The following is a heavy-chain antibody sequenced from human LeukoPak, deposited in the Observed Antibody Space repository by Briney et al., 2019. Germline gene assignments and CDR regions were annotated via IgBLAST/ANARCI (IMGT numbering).Heavy chain of an antibody. D-gene: IGHD3-3*01. CDR1: GFTFGDYA. J-gene: IGHJ3*02. V-gene: IGHV3-49*04. CDR3: TRFTIVGVVDAFGI. CDR2: IRSKVYGGTT. Sequence: GGSLRLSCTASGFTFGDYAMSWVRQAPGKGLEWVGFIRSKVYGGTTEYAASVKVRFTISRDDSKSIAYLQMTSLKTEDAGVYYCTRFTIVGVVDAFGIWGQGTMVTVSS.